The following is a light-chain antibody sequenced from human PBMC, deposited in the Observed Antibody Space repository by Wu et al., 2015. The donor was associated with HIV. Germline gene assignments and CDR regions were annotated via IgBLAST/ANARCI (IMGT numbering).Light chain of an antibody. CDR3: QQRSNWPPSIT. CDR1: QSVSGD. CDR2: DAS. J-gene: IGKJ5*01. Sequence: EIVLTQSPATLSLSPGERATLSCRASQSVSGDLAWYQQKPGQAPRLLISDASNRATGIPFRFSGSGSGTDFTLTISSLEPEDFAVYYCQQRSNWPPSITFGQGTRLEIK. V-gene: IGKV3-11*01.